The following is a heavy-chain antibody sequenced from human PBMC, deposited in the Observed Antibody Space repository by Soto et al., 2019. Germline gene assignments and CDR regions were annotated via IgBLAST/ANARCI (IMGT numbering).Heavy chain of an antibody. Sequence: PVGSLRLSCSASGFSFGDYGMSWVRQAPGKGLEWVGFIRSRAYSGTTEYAASVKGRFTISRDDAKTIAYLQMNSLKTEDTAIYYCTRVRVRWESLGWFDPWGQGTLVTV. CDR3: TRVRVRWESLGWFDP. V-gene: IGHV3-49*04. J-gene: IGHJ5*02. D-gene: IGHD1-26*01. CDR2: IRSRAYSGTT. CDR1: GFSFGDYG.